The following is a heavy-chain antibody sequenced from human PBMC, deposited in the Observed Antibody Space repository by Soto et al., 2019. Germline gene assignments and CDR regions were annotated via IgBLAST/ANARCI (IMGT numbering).Heavy chain of an antibody. Sequence: QVQLVESGGGVVQPGRSLRLSCAASGFTFSSYAMHWVRQAPGKGLEWVAVISYDGSNKYYADSVKGRFTISRDNSKNTLYLQMNSLRAEETAVYYCARGGERIVVVTAMDYWGQGTLVTVSS. J-gene: IGHJ4*02. D-gene: IGHD2-21*02. V-gene: IGHV3-30-3*01. CDR1: GFTFSSYA. CDR2: ISYDGSNK. CDR3: ARGGERIVVVTAMDY.